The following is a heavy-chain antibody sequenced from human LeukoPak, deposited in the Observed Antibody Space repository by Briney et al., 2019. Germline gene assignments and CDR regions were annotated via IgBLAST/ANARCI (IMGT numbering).Heavy chain of an antibody. CDR3: ARDGGPYYDFWSGHTFD. CDR2: IYTSGST. V-gene: IGHV4-61*02. Sequence: SETLSLTCTVSGGSISSGSYYWSWIRQPAGKGLEWIGRIYTSGSTNYNPSLKSRVTISVDTSKNQFSLKLSSVTAADTAVYYCARDGGPYYDFWSGHTFDWGQGTLVTVSS. J-gene: IGHJ4*02. CDR1: GGSISSGSYY. D-gene: IGHD3-3*01.